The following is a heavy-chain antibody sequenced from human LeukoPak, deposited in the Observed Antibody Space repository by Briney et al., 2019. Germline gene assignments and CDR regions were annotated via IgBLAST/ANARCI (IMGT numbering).Heavy chain of an antibody. CDR3: ARDRGYDILTGLRAPDYYYGMDV. CDR1: GFTFSSYS. Sequence: GGSLRLSCAASGFTFSSYSMNWVRQAPGKGLEWVSFISDTSDTIYYADSVKGRFTISRDNSKNTLYLQMNSLRAEDTAVYYCARDRGYDILTGLRAPDYYYGMDVWGQGTTVTVSS. V-gene: IGHV3-48*01. D-gene: IGHD3-9*01. J-gene: IGHJ6*02. CDR2: ISDTSDTI.